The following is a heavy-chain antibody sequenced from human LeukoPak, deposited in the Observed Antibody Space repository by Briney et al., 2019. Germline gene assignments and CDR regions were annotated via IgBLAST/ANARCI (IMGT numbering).Heavy chain of an antibody. CDR1: GGTFSNYA. CDR2: IIPIFGTA. J-gene: IGHJ4*02. V-gene: IGHV1-69*13. CDR3: ARGWIAETTVVTPYNY. Sequence: SVKVSCKASGGTFSNYAVNWVRQAPGQGLEWMGGIIPIFGTAHYAQKFQGRVTITADESTSTAYMELKSLRSEDTAMYYCARGWIAETTVVTPYNYWGQGTLVTVSS. D-gene: IGHD4-23*01.